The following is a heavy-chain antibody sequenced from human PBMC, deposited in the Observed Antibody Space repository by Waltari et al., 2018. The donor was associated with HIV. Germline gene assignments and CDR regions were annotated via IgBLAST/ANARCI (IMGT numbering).Heavy chain of an antibody. Sequence: QVQLQESGPGLVKPSETLSLTCPVSGGSISSYYWSWIRQPPGKGLEGIGYIHYSGSTNYNPSLKSRVTISVDTSKNQFSLKLSSVTAADTAVYYCARGVQSSKPYCGGDCYRIGYWYFDLWGRGTLVTVSS. J-gene: IGHJ2*01. CDR3: ARGVQSSKPYCGGDCYRIGYWYFDL. V-gene: IGHV4-59*01. CDR1: GGSISSYY. CDR2: IHYSGST. D-gene: IGHD2-21*02.